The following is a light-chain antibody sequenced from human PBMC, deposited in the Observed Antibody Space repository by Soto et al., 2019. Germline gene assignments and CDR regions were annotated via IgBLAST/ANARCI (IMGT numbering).Light chain of an antibody. J-gene: IGKJ1*01. CDR3: QQCENWGT. CDR1: QSVSSN. Sequence: EIVMTQSPATLSVSPGERATLSCRASQSVSSNLAWYQQKPGQAPRLLIYGASTRATGIPARFSGSGSGTEFPLTISGLQSEVFAVYYCQQCENWGTFGQGTMVEIK. CDR2: GAS. V-gene: IGKV3-15*01.